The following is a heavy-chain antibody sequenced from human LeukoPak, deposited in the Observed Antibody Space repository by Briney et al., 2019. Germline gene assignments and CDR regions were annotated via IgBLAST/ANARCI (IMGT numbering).Heavy chain of an antibody. J-gene: IGHJ3*02. CDR3: AKSYDFWSGYYGGGAFDI. V-gene: IGHV3-30*18. Sequence: PGGSLRLSCAASGFTFSSYGMHWVRQAPGKGLEWVAVISYDGSNKYYADSVKGRFTISRDNSKNTLYLQMNSLRAEDTAVYYCAKSYDFWSGYYGGGAFDIWGQGTMVTVSS. D-gene: IGHD3-3*01. CDR2: ISYDGSNK. CDR1: GFTFSSYG.